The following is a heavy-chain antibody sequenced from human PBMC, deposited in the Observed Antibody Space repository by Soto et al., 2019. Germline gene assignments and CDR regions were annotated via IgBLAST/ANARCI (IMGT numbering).Heavy chain of an antibody. CDR1: GFTFSSYA. D-gene: IGHD5-18*01. CDR3: GKVDTGMVTRLVGYYGMDV. Sequence: PVGSLRLSCAASGFTFSSYAMSWVRQAPGKGLEWVSAISGSGGSTYYADSVKGRFTISRDNSKNTLYLQMSSLRAEDRAVYYCGKVDTGMVTRLVGYYGMDVWGQGTTITVSS. V-gene: IGHV3-23*01. J-gene: IGHJ6*02. CDR2: ISGSGGST.